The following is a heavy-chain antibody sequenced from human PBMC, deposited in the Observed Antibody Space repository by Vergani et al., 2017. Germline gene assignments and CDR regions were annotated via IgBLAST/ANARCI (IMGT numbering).Heavy chain of an antibody. Sequence: QVQLEESGGGVVQTGRSLRLSCAGSGFTLSSHAMHWVRQAPGKGLEWGACIWYDGSKEYYADSVKGRFTISRDNSKNTLYLQMNNLRAADTAVYYCARSGYCAHGVCYMTYYYYMYVWGKGTAVTVSS. V-gene: IGHV3-33*01. D-gene: IGHD2-8*01. CDR1: GFTLSSHA. J-gene: IGHJ6*03. CDR3: ARSGYCAHGVCYMTYYYYMYV. CDR2: IWYDGSKE.